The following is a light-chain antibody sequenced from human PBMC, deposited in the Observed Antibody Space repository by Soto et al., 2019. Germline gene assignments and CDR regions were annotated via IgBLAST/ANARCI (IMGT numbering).Light chain of an antibody. Sequence: EIVLTQSPGTLSLSPGERATLSCRASQSVSSNNLAWYQQRPGQAPRVVIYDASTRATGIPERFSGSGSGTDFTLTISILEPEDFAVYYCQQYGRSPFTFGPGTKVDIK. CDR2: DAS. V-gene: IGKV3-20*01. CDR1: QSVSSNN. J-gene: IGKJ3*01. CDR3: QQYGRSPFT.